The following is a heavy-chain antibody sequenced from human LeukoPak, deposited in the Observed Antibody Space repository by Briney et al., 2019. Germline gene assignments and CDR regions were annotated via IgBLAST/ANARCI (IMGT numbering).Heavy chain of an antibody. J-gene: IGHJ3*02. CDR2: INAGNGNT. Sequence: GASAKVSCKASGYTFTSYAMHWVRQAPGQRLEWMGWINAGNGNTKYSQEFQGRVTITRDTSANTAYMELSSLRSEDMAVYYCARSYSGSYFPDIWGQGTMVTVSS. V-gene: IGHV1-3*03. CDR1: GYTFTSYA. CDR3: ARSYSGSYFPDI. D-gene: IGHD1-26*01.